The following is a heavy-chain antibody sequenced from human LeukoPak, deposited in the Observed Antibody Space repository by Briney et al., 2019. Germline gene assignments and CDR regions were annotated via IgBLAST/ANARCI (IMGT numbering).Heavy chain of an antibody. J-gene: IGHJ2*01. CDR1: GYTFTRYY. Sequence: ASVTVSCKASGYTFTRYYMHWVRQAPGQGLEWMGWINPNSGGTNYAQKFQGRVTMTRDTSISTAYMELSSLRSEDTAVYYCARDSGYYDSSGYYWYFDLWGRGTLVTVSS. CDR3: ARDSGYYDSSGYYWYFDL. V-gene: IGHV1-2*02. D-gene: IGHD3-22*01. CDR2: INPNSGGT.